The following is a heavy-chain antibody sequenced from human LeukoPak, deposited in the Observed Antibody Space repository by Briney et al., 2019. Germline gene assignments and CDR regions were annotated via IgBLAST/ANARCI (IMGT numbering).Heavy chain of an antibody. CDR1: EFTYG. CDR3: AKDTDYDSSGYYHS. CDR2: ISSSGSNT. Sequence: GGSLRLSCAASEFTYGMNWVRQGPGKGLECVSAISSSGSNTYYADSVKGRFTISRDNSKNTLYLQMNSLRAEDTAVYYCAKDTDYDSSGYYHSWGQGTLVTVSS. J-gene: IGHJ4*02. V-gene: IGHV3-23*01. D-gene: IGHD3-22*01.